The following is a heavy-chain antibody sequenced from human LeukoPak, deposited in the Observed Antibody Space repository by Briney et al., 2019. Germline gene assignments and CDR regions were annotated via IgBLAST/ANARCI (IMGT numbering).Heavy chain of an antibody. CDR2: ISGSGGST. V-gene: IGHV3-23*01. CDR1: GFTFSSYA. Sequence: GGSLRLSCAASGFTFSSYAMSWVRQAPGKGLEWVSAISGSGGSTYYADSVKGRFTISRDNSKNTLYLQMNSLRAEDTAVYYCARDLIGALFGEQPSTMNYYYYGMDVWGQGTTVTVSS. D-gene: IGHD3-10*02. J-gene: IGHJ6*02. CDR3: ARDLIGALFGEQPSTMNYYYYGMDV.